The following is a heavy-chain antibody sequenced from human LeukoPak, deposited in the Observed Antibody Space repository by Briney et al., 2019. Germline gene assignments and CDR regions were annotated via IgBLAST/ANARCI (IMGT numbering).Heavy chain of an antibody. D-gene: IGHD2-15*01. V-gene: IGHV1-8*01. CDR3: ARRYCSGGSCYLFWFDP. CDR2: MNPNSGNT. J-gene: IGHJ5*02. Sequence: ASVKVSCKASGYTFTSYDINWVRQATGQGLELMGWMNPNSGNTGYAQKFQGRVTMTRNTSISTAYMELSSLRSEDTAVYYCARRYCSGGSCYLFWFDPWGQGTLVTVSS. CDR1: GYTFTSYD.